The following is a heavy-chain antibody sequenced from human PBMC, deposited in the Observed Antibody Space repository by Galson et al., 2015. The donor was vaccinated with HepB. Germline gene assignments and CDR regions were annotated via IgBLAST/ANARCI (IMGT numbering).Heavy chain of an antibody. CDR2: INPNSGSA. V-gene: IGHV1-2*06. Sequence: KVSCKASGYVFTGFYMHWVRQVPGQGLEWMGRINPNSGSANYAQKFQGRVTMTRDTSITTAYMELSRLTSDDTAVYYCVRFYEMGNDENYYYGMDFWGQGTTVTVSS. CDR1: GYVFTGFY. D-gene: IGHD3-3*01. CDR3: VRFYEMGNDENYYYGMDF. J-gene: IGHJ6*02.